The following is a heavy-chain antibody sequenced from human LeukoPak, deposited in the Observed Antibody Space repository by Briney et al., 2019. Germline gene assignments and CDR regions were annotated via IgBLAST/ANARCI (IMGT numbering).Heavy chain of an antibody. CDR1: GGSISSYY. Sequence: SETLSLTXTVSGGSISSYYWSWIRQPPGKGLEWIGYIYYSGSTNYNPSLKSRVTISVDTSKDQFSLKLSSVTAADTAVYYCARELIHDSSGYYQFFGYWGQGTLVTVSS. D-gene: IGHD3-22*01. CDR2: IYYSGST. V-gene: IGHV4-59*01. J-gene: IGHJ4*02. CDR3: ARELIHDSSGYYQFFGY.